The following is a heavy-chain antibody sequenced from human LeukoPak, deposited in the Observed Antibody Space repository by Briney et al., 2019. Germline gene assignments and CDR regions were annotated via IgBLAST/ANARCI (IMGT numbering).Heavy chain of an antibody. V-gene: IGHV3-23*01. Sequence: PGGSLRLSCEAAGFILSSYAMSWVRQAPGRGLEYVSAISGSGDNTYYADSVQGRFTVSRDNSKNTLYLQMNSLRAEDTAVYYCAKDDPVRRSFDYWGQGTLVTVSS. CDR2: ISGSGDNT. D-gene: IGHD3-10*01. CDR1: GFILSSYA. CDR3: AKDDPVRRSFDY. J-gene: IGHJ4*02.